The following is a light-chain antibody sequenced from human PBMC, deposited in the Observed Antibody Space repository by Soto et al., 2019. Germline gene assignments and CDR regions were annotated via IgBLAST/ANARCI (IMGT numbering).Light chain of an antibody. CDR3: SSYAGSNKSV. CDR2: GNR. V-gene: IGLV1-40*01. J-gene: IGLJ1*01. Sequence: QSVVTQPPSVSGAPGQRVTISCTGNSSNLGAGYDVHWYQQLPGAAPKLVIFGNRNRPSGVPERFSGSKSGTSASLAITGLQAEDEADYYCSSYAGSNKSVFGTGTKLTVL. CDR1: SSNLGAGYD.